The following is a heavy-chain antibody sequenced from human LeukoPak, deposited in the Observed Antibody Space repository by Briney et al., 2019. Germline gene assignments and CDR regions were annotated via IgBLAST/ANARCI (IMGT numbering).Heavy chain of an antibody. J-gene: IGHJ6*03. V-gene: IGHV1-2*02. CDR3: ARDRSSSSGRDYYYYYMDV. CDR2: INPNSGGT. D-gene: IGHD6-6*01. Sequence: ASVKVSCKASGYTFTSYGISWVRQAPGQGLEWMGWINPNSGGTNYAQKFQGRVTMTRDTSISTAYMELSRLRSDDTAVYYCARDRSSSSGRDYYYYYMDVWGKGTTVTVSS. CDR1: GYTFTSYG.